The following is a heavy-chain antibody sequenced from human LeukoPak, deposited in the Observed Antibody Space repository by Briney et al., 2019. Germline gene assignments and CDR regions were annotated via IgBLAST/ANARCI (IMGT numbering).Heavy chain of an antibody. J-gene: IGHJ4*02. V-gene: IGHV3-48*01. Sequence: GGSLRLSCAASEFTFSSYSMNWVRQAPGKGLEWVSYITNSGNSKSYADSVKGRFTISRDNSKNTLYLQMNSLRAEDTAVYYCAKDPVGGHFDYWGQGTLVTVSS. CDR3: AKDPVGGHFDY. CDR2: ITNSGNSK. CDR1: EFTFSSYS. D-gene: IGHD1-26*01.